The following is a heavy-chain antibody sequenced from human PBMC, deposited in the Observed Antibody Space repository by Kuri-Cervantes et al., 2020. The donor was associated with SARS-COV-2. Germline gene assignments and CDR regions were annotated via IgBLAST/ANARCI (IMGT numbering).Heavy chain of an antibody. J-gene: IGHJ4*02. CDR1: GGSINNTTYY. D-gene: IGHD6-19*01. CDR3: AGSYSSGWNFDY. CDR2: IYYSGSR. V-gene: IGHV4-39*01. Sequence: SETLSLTCTVSGGSINNTTYYWDWIRQAPGKGLEWLGSIYYSGSRFYNPSLKSRVTISVDTSRNQFSLKLTSVTAADTAVYYCAGSYSSGWNFDYWGQGTLVTVSS.